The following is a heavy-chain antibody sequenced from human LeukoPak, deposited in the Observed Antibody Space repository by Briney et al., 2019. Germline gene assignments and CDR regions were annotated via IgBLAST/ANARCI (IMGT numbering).Heavy chain of an antibody. CDR3: ARGGSPYPGVGVMDSNWFDP. V-gene: IGHV1-69*06. D-gene: IGHD3-16*01. CDR2: IIPIFGTA. CDR1: GGTFSSYA. Sequence: GSSVKVSCKASGGTFSSYAISWMRQAPGQGLEWMGGIIPIFGTANYAQKFQGRVTITADKSTSTAYMELSSLRSEDTAVYYCARGGSPYPGVGVMDSNWFDPWGQGTLVTVSS. J-gene: IGHJ5*02.